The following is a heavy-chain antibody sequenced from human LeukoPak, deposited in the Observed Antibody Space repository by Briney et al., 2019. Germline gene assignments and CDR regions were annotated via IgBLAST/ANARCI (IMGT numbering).Heavy chain of an antibody. CDR3: ARDGGAGSPDGRNRVFFGMDV. CDR2: FYSGGAT. V-gene: IGHV3-66*01. CDR1: GFTITSNY. J-gene: IGHJ6*02. D-gene: IGHD3-10*01. Sequence: GGSLRLSCVASGFTITSNYVSWVRQAPVKGLEWVSFFYSGGATYYADSVKGRFTISGDSLKNTLYLQMSTLRADDTAVYYCARDGGAGSPDGRNRVFFGMDVWGQGTTVTVSS.